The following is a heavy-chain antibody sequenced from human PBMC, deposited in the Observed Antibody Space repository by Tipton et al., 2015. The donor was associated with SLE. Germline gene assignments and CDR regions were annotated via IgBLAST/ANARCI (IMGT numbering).Heavy chain of an antibody. CDR3: ARDAMAASGLSDS. Sequence: QLVQSGGGLVKPGGSLRLSCAASGFTFSSYSMSWVRQAPGKGLEWVSSIITGGDSMFYADSVRGRFTISRDNAKNSVFLQMNSLRADDTAVYYCARDAMAASGLSDSWGQGTLVTVSS. D-gene: IGHD1-1*01. J-gene: IGHJ4*02. CDR2: IITGGDSM. V-gene: IGHV3-21*01. CDR1: GFTFSSYS.